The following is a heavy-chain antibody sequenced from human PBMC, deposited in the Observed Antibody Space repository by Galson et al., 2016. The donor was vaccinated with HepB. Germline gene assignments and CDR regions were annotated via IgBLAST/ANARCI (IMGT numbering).Heavy chain of an antibody. CDR1: GFTFSTYC. V-gene: IGHV3-33*01. J-gene: IGHJ4*02. CDR2: IWHDRGNK. Sequence: SLRLSCAASGFTFSTYCMHWVRQAPGKGLEWVGVIWHDRGNKYYADSVKGRFTISRDSSTLYLQMNSLRAEATAVYYCARDSLASGNHFDYWGQGTLVTVSS. D-gene: IGHD4-23*01. CDR3: ARDSLASGNHFDY.